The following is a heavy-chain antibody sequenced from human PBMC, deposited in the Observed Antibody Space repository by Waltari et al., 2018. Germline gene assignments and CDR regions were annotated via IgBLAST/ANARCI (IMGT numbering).Heavy chain of an antibody. D-gene: IGHD3-3*01. V-gene: IGHV4-34*01. CDR2: INHSGST. J-gene: IGHJ6*02. CDR1: GGSFSGYY. Sequence: QVQLQQWGAGLLKPSETLSLTCAVYGGSFSGYYCSWIRKPPGKGLEWIGEINHSGSTNYNPSLKSRVTISVDTSKNQFSLKLSSVTAADTAVYYCARWKPRVFWSGYYTDTWYGMDVWGQGTTVTVSS. CDR3: ARWKPRVFWSGYYTDTWYGMDV.